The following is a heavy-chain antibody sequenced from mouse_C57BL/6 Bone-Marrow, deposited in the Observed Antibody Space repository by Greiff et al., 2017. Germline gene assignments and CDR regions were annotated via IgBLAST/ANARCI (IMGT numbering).Heavy chain of an antibody. Sequence: QVQLQQPGAELVKPGASVKLSCKASGYTFTSFWMHWVKQRPGQGLEWIGMIHPNSGSTNYNEKFKSKATLTVDKSSSTAYMQLSSLTSEDSAVYYCAIRGYYGSYWYFDDWGTGTTVTVSS. CDR3: AIRGYYGSYWYFDD. D-gene: IGHD1-1*01. V-gene: IGHV1-64*01. CDR1: GYTFTSFW. CDR2: IHPNSGST. J-gene: IGHJ1*03.